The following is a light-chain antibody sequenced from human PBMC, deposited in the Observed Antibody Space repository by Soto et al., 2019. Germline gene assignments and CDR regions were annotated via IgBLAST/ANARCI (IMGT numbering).Light chain of an antibody. CDR1: QSISSW. CDR3: QQYNSYPIT. J-gene: IGKJ5*01. V-gene: IGKV1-5*01. CDR2: DAS. Sequence: DIQMTQSPSTLSASVGDRVTITCRASQSISSWLAWYQQKPGKAPKLLIYDASSLESGVPSRFSGSGSGIEFTLTISSLQPDDFATYYCQQYNSYPITFGQGTRLENK.